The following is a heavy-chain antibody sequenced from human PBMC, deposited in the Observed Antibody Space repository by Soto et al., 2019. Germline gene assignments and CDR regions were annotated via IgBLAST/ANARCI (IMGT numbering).Heavy chain of an antibody. J-gene: IGHJ3*01. CDR3: TRSIITTAGTDAFEL. CDR2: INPSRGGT. Sequence: QVQLVQSGAEVKKPGASVRVSCKASAYTFTSYYVHWVRQAPGQGPEWMGMINPSRGGTDYAQKFQGRVTITRDTSTTTVYMELSSLRSEDTAIYYCTRSIITTAGTDAFELWGQGTLVTVSS. V-gene: IGHV1-46*03. D-gene: IGHD6-13*01. CDR1: AYTFTSYY.